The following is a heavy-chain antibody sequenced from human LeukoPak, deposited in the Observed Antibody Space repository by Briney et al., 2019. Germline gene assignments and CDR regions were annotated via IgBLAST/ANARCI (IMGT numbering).Heavy chain of an antibody. J-gene: IGHJ4*02. Sequence: GGSLRLSCAASGFTFSSYAMNWVRQAPGKGLEWVANIKQDGSKIYYVDSVKGRFTISRDNAKNSLFLQMNSLTAEDTAMYYCARDHDPFDYWGQGTLVTVSS. CDR2: IKQDGSKI. CDR3: ARDHDPFDY. CDR1: GFTFSSYA. V-gene: IGHV3-7*01.